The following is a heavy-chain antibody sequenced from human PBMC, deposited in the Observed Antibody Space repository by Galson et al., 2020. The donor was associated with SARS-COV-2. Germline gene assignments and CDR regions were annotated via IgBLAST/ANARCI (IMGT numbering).Heavy chain of an antibody. D-gene: IGHD1-7*01. CDR1: GYTFTSYY. CDR3: ARDRAGIIWNYGVIGGGMDV. Sequence: ASVKVSCKASGYTFTSYYMHWVRQAPGQGLEWMGIINPSGGSTSYAQKFQGRVTMTRDTSTSTVYMELSSLRSEDTAVYYCARDRAGIIWNYGVIGGGMDVWGQGTTVTVSS. CDR2: INPSGGST. V-gene: IGHV1-46*01. J-gene: IGHJ6*02.